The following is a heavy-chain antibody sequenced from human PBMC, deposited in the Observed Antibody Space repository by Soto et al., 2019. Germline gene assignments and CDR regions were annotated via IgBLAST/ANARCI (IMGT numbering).Heavy chain of an antibody. CDR1: GGSISSYY. J-gene: IGHJ5*02. CDR3: ARVLSGRGNWFAP. D-gene: IGHD1-1*01. Sequence: QVQLQESGPGLVKPSETLSLTCTVSGGSISSYYWSWIRQPPGKGLEWIGYIYYSGSTNYNPSLTSRVPRPVDTSTNQSSRKPSSVTAADPAVDYCARVLSGRGNWFAPWGQGTLVTVSS. CDR2: IYYSGST. V-gene: IGHV4-59*01.